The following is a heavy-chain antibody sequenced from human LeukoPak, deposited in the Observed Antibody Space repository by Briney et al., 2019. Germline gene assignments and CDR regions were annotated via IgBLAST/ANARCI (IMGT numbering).Heavy chain of an antibody. CDR1: GGSISSYY. D-gene: IGHD6-19*01. J-gene: IGHJ4*02. Sequence: SETLSLTCTVSGGSISSYYWNWIRQPAGKGLEWIGRIHTSGSTNYNPSLKSRVTVSVDTSKNQFSLRLSYVTAADTAVYYCARGKVVAGTPGQNSWDHWGQGTLVTVSS. CDR2: IHTSGST. V-gene: IGHV4-4*07. CDR3: ARGKVVAGTPGQNSWDH.